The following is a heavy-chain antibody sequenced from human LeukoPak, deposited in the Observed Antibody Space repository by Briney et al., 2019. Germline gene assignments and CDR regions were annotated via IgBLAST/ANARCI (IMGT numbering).Heavy chain of an antibody. CDR1: GYTFTSYY. D-gene: IGHD4-17*01. V-gene: IGHV1-46*01. CDR3: ARDLSGEPFDY. CDR2: TNPSGGST. J-gene: IGHJ4*02. Sequence: ASVKVSCKASGYTFTSYYMHWVRQAPGQGLEWMGITNPSGGSTSYAQKFQGRVTMTRDTSTSTVYMELSSLRSEDTAVYYCARDLSGEPFDYWGQGTLVTVSS.